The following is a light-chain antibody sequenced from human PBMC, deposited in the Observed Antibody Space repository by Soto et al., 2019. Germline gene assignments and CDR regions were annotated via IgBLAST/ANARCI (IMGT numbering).Light chain of an antibody. CDR2: GAS. CDR3: QYYGRSPPYT. J-gene: IGKJ2*01. V-gene: IGKV3-20*01. CDR1: QSVSSSY. Sequence: EIVLTQSPGTLSLSPGEGATLSCRTSQSVSSSYLSWFQQRPGQAPRLLIYGASNRASGIPDRFSGSGSGTGFTLTISSPAPHDFAVLYCQYYGRSPPYTFGQGTMLFIK.